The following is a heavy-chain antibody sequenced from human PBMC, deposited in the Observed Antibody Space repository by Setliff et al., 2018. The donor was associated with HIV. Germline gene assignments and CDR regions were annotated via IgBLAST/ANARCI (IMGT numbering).Heavy chain of an antibody. CDR1: GLTFSRYA. CDR3: VRGGEGYSSGWRHYYYHYYMDV. Sequence: PGGSLRLSCAASGLTFSRYAMYWVRQAPGKGLEWVAVILYDESDKYYADSVKGRFTISRDNSKKTLYLQMNSLRAEDTAVYYCVRGGEGYSSGWRHYYYHYYMDVWGKGTTVTVSS. D-gene: IGHD6-19*01. CDR2: ILYDESDK. V-gene: IGHV3-30*03. J-gene: IGHJ6*03.